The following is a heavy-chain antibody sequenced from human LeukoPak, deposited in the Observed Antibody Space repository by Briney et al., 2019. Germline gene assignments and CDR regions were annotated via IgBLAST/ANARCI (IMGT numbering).Heavy chain of an antibody. D-gene: IGHD3-10*01. Sequence: SETLSLTCTVSGGSISSYYWSWIRQPPGKGLEWIGYIYYSGRTNYNPSLKSRVTISVDTSKNQFSLKLSSVTAADTAVYYCAREGYYGSGSYWGQGTLVTVSS. CDR1: GGSISSYY. J-gene: IGHJ4*02. CDR2: IYYSGRT. CDR3: AREGYYGSGSY. V-gene: IGHV4-59*01.